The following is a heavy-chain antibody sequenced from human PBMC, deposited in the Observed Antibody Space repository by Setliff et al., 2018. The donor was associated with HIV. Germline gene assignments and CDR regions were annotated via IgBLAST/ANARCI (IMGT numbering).Heavy chain of an antibody. CDR3: ARDVGSSAWPFDH. CDR2: IYSSGGTT. Sequence: SETLSLTCTVSGDSINSGYYYWSWIRQPAGKGLEWIGRIYSSGGTTTYNPSLKSRVSVSIGPSKNQFSLNLSSVTAADTAVYYCARDVGSSAWPFDHWGQGTLVTVSS. V-gene: IGHV4-61*02. CDR1: GDSINSGYYY. D-gene: IGHD6-25*01. J-gene: IGHJ4*02.